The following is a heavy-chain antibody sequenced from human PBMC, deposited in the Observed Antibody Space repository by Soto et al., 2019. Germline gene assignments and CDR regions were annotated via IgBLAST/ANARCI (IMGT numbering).Heavy chain of an antibody. J-gene: IGHJ4*02. D-gene: IGHD1-1*01. CDR3: ARVWYNWNEQSYYFDY. Sequence: QVQLVQSGAEVKKPGSSVKVSCKASGGTFSSYAISWVRQAPGQGLEWMGGIIPIFGTANYSQKFQGRVTITAKESTSTAYMELSSLRSKDTAVYYCARVWYNWNEQSYYFDYWGQGTLVTVSS. V-gene: IGHV1-69*01. CDR2: IIPIFGTA. CDR1: GGTFSSYA.